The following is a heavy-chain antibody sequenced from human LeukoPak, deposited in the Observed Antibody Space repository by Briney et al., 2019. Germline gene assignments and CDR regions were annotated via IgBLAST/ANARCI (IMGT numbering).Heavy chain of an antibody. J-gene: IGHJ6*03. CDR2: INHSGST. CDR1: GGSFSGYY. CDR3: ARRRGDYSAYYYYYYMDV. Sequence: PSETLSLTCAVYGGSFSGYYWSWIRQPPGKGLEWIGEINHSGSTNYNPSLKSRVTISVDTSKNQFSLKLSSVTAADTAVYYCARRRGDYSAYYYYYYMDVWGKGTTVTISS. D-gene: IGHD4-17*01. V-gene: IGHV4-34*01.